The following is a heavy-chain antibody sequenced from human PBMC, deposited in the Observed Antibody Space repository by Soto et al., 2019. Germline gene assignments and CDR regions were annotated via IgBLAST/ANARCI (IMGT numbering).Heavy chain of an antibody. J-gene: IGHJ3*02. V-gene: IGHV3-23*01. Sequence: AFGLSCAASGFAFSSYAMSCVRQAPGKGLEWVSAISGSGGSTYYADSVKGRFTISRDNSKNTLYLQMNSLRAEDTAVYYCAKDQPVRCYGGNSAAFDIWGQGTMVTVSS. CDR3: AKDQPVRCYGGNSAAFDI. CDR2: ISGSGGST. CDR1: GFAFSSYA. D-gene: IGHD4-17*01.